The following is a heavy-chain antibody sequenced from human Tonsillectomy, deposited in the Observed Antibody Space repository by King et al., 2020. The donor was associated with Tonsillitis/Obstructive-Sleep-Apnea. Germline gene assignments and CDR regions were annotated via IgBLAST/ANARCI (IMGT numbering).Heavy chain of an antibody. CDR1: GFSFSSNG. J-gene: IGHJ4*02. CDR3: ARERLDSSGWGIDY. D-gene: IGHD6-19*01. CDR2: ISFDGSNK. V-gene: IGHV3-33*05. Sequence: QVQLVESGGGVVQPGRSLSLSCAASGFSFSSNGMHWVRQAPGKGLEWVAVISFDGSNKNYADSVKGRFTISRDNSNNTLFLHMNSLRAEDTAVYYCARERLDSSGWGIDYSGPGALLSASS.